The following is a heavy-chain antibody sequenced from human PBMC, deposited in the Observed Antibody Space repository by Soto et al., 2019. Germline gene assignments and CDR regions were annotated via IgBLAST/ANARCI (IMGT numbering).Heavy chain of an antibody. CDR3: ARVYYDSSAERGYYYYVMDG. CDR2: MNPNSGNT. Sequence: QVQLVQSGAEVKKPGASVKVSCKASGYTFTSYDINWVRQATGQGLEWMGWMNPNSGNTGYAQKCQGRLTMTMNTSISTAYMELSSLRSEDTAVYYCARVYYDSSAERGYYYYVMDGWSHGTMVTVSS. D-gene: IGHD3-22*01. J-gene: IGHJ6*01. CDR1: GYTFTSYD. V-gene: IGHV1-8*01.